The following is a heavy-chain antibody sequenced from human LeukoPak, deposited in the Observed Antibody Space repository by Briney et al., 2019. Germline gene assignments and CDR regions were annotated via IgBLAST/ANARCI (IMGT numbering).Heavy chain of an antibody. CDR3: ATTGNFYDMDV. Sequence: GGSLRLSCAASGFAIISTSIHWVRQTPGKGLEWLSYSSTVTGNIYYADSVKGRFTISRDNAKSSLNLQISSLRAEDTAVYFCATTGNFYDMDVWGRGTTVIVSS. J-gene: IGHJ6*03. V-gene: IGHV3-48*04. CDR1: GFAIISTS. CDR2: SSTVTGNI. D-gene: IGHD1-1*01.